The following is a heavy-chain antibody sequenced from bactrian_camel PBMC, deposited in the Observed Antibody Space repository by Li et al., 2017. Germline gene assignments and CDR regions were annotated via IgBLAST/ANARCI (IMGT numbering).Heavy chain of an antibody. CDR2: ICTGGGDG. V-gene: IGHV3S40*01. CDR1: YTRRPNY. D-gene: IGHD2*01. CDR3: AARGPYCYTKLSVRDFTY. Sequence: VQLVESGGGSVQAGGSLRLSCSYTRRPNYVTWFRQGPGNGREGVAGICTGGGDGHYADAVKGRFTITHDIAKKTAYLQMDTLKPEDSGMYICAARGPYCYTKLSVRDFTYWGQGTQVTVS. J-gene: IGHJ6*01.